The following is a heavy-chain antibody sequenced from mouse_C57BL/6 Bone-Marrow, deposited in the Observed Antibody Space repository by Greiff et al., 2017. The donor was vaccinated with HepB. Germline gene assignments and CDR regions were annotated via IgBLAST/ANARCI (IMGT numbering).Heavy chain of an antibody. CDR3: ARLTG. Sequence: QQPGAELVRPGTSVKLSCKASGYTFTSYWMHWVKQRPGQGLEWIGVIDPSDSYTNYNQKFKGKATLTVDTSSSTAYMQLSSLTSEDSAVYYCARLTGWGQGTTLTVSS. CDR2: IDPSDSYT. J-gene: IGHJ2*01. CDR1: GYTFTSYW. V-gene: IGHV1-59*01.